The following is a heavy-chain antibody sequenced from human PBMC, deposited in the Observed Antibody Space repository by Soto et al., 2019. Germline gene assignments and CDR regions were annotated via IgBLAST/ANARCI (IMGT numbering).Heavy chain of an antibody. V-gene: IGHV1-69*08. CDR3: ARDKAYGLDV. J-gene: IGHJ6*02. CDR2: IIPILGIA. Sequence: QVQLVQSGAEVKKPGSSVKVSCKASGGTFSSYTISWVRQAPGQGLEWMGRIIPILGIANYAQKFQGRVTITADKSTSTAYMELSSLRSEDTAVYYCARDKAYGLDVWGQGTTVTVSS. CDR1: GGTFSSYT.